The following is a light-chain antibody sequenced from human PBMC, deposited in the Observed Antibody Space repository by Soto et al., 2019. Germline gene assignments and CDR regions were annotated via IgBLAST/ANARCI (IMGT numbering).Light chain of an antibody. Sequence: QSVLTQPPSVSGAPGQRVTISCTGSSSNIGAGYDVHWYQQLPGTAPKLVMYGTTNRPSGGPDRFSGSKSGTSASLAITGLEAEDEADYYCQSYDGTLSGSYVFGIGTKLTVL. J-gene: IGLJ1*01. V-gene: IGLV1-40*01. CDR1: SSNIGAGYD. CDR3: QSYDGTLSGSYV. CDR2: GTT.